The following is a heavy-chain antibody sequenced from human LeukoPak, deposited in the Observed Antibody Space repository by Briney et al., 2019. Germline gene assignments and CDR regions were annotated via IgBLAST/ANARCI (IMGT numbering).Heavy chain of an antibody. CDR1: GFTFSSYW. CDR3: ARIAYSSSWYVDY. CDR2: INSDGSST. Sequence: GGSLRLSCAASGFTFSSYWMHWVRQAPGKGLVWVSRINSDGSSTNYADSVKGRFTISRDNAKNTLYLQMNSLRAEDTAVYYCARIAYSSSWYVDYWGQGTLGTVSS. D-gene: IGHD6-13*01. J-gene: IGHJ4*02. V-gene: IGHV3-74*01.